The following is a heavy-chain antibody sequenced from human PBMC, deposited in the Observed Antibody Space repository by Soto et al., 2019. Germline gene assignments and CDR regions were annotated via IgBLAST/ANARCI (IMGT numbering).Heavy chain of an antibody. CDR2: IYYSVST. J-gene: IGHJ5*02. D-gene: IGHD3-22*01. V-gene: IGHV4-31*03. CDR1: GGPISSGGYY. Sequence: SETLSLTCTVSGGPISSGGYYWSWIRQHPGKGLELIGYIYYSVSTYYNPSLKSRVTISVDTSKNQFSLKLSSVTAADTAVYYCARGINYYDSSGDSWFDPWGQGTLVTVSS. CDR3: ARGINYYDSSGDSWFDP.